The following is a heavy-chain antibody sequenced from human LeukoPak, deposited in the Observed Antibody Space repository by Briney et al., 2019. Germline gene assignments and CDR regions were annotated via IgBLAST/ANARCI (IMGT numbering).Heavy chain of an antibody. CDR3: ARLDYYGSGSYFDY. CDR2: ISDSGGST. D-gene: IGHD3-10*01. CDR1: GFTFSTDA. V-gene: IGHV3-23*01. Sequence: PGGSLRLSCAASGFTFSTDAMSWVRQAPGKGLEWVSAISDSGGSTYYADSVKGRFTISRDNSKNTLYLQVNSLRAEDTAVYYCARLDYYGSGSYFDYWGQGTLVTVSS. J-gene: IGHJ4*02.